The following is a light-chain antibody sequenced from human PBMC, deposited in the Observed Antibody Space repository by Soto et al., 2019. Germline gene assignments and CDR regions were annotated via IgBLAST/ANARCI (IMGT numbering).Light chain of an antibody. CDR1: QSTTNNY. V-gene: IGKV3-20*01. CDR2: GAS. CDR3: QQYGYLVT. J-gene: IGKJ4*01. Sequence: EIVLTQSPGTLSLSPGERATLSCRASQSTTNNYLAWYQQKPGRSHRLLIYGASSRATGIPDRFNGSGSGTGFTLTIRRLEPENFAMYYCQQYGYLVTFGGGTKVEIK.